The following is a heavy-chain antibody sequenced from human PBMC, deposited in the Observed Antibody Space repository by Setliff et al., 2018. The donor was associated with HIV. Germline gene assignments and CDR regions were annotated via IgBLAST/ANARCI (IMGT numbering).Heavy chain of an antibody. J-gene: IGHJ4*02. CDR3: ARVSGGSMINWEFDY. Sequence: LSITCTVSGGSITSTTYYWGWIRQPPGKGLEWIGSIYYSGSTYYNPSLKSRVTVSVDTSKKQFSLKLSSVTAADTAVYYCARVSGGSMINWEFDYWGQGTLVTVSS. CDR2: IYYSGST. CDR1: GGSITSTTYY. D-gene: IGHD3-16*01. V-gene: IGHV4-39*01.